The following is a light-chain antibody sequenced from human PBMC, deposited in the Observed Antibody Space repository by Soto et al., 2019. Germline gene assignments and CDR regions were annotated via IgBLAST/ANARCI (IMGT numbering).Light chain of an antibody. CDR3: QQVKRDLPLT. J-gene: IGKJ4*01. CDR1: QSVNNW. V-gene: IGKV1-5*01. Sequence: DIQMTQYPSTLSASVGERVTISCRASQSVNNWLAWYQRKPGKAPKLLIHDASTLESGIPSRFSGSGSGTEFTLTIDSLQPDDFATYYCQQVKRDLPLTFGGGTKVDIK. CDR2: DAS.